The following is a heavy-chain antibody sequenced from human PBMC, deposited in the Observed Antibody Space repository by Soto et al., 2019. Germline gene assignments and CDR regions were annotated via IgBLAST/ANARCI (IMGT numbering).Heavy chain of an antibody. CDR3: ARVKVEYCSSTSCSDYYGMDV. J-gene: IGHJ6*02. CDR2: IYYSGST. Sequence: QVQLQESGPGLVKPSQTLSLTCTVSGGSISSGGYYWSWIRQHPGKGLEWIGYIYYSGSTYYNPYLKSRVTISVDTSKNQFSLKLSSVTAADTAVYYCARVKVEYCSSTSCSDYYGMDVWGQGTTVTVSS. D-gene: IGHD2-2*01. V-gene: IGHV4-31*03. CDR1: GGSISSGGYY.